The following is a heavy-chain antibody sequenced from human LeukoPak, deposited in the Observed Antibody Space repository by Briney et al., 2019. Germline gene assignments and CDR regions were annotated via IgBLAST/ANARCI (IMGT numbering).Heavy chain of an antibody. CDR1: GGSISSGGYY. D-gene: IGHD3-3*01. CDR2: IYYSGST. Sequence: PQTLSLTCTVSGGSISSGGYYWSWIRQHPGKGLEWIGYIYYSGSTYYNPSLKSRVTISVDTSKNQFSLKLSSVTAADTAVYYCARGPPSRVTIFGVVPGGYFDYWGQGTLVTVSS. V-gene: IGHV4-31*03. J-gene: IGHJ4*02. CDR3: ARGPPSRVTIFGVVPGGYFDY.